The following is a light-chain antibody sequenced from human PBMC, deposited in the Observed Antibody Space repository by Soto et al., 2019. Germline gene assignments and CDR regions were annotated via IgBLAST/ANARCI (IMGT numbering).Light chain of an antibody. Sequence: QAVVTQEPSFSVSPGGTVTLTCGLTSGAVSTGYHPSWYQQTPGQAPRTLIYSTNTRSSGVPDRFSGSILGNKAALTIAGAQADDESDYYCVLYMGGGSYVFVTGTKLTVL. CDR3: VLYMGGGSYV. V-gene: IGLV8-61*01. CDR1: SGAVSTGYH. CDR2: STN. J-gene: IGLJ1*01.